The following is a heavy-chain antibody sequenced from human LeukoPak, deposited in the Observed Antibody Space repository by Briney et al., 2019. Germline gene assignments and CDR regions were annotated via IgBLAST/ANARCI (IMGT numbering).Heavy chain of an antibody. Sequence: PSETLSLTCTVSGGSISSSSYYWGWIRQPPGKGLEWIGSIYYSGSTYYNPSLKSRVTISVDTSKNQFSLKLSSVTAADTAVYYCARVYGDYLYYYYYMDVWGKGTTVTVSS. J-gene: IGHJ6*03. D-gene: IGHD4-17*01. CDR2: IYYSGST. CDR3: ARVYGDYLYYYYYMDV. V-gene: IGHV4-39*07. CDR1: GGSISSSSYY.